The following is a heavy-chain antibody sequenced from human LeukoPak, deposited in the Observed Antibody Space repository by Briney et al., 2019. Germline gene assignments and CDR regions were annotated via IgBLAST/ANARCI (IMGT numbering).Heavy chain of an antibody. CDR1: GFTFSFSA. CDR3: ARDRGDSLVGADFDS. V-gene: IGHV3-48*01. D-gene: IGHD1-26*01. J-gene: IGHJ4*02. Sequence: GGSLRLSCAASGFTFSFSAMNWVRQAPGKGLEWISFISGSGSTIYYSDSVKGRFTISRDNAKNSQYLQMNGLRAEDTAVYYCARDRGDSLVGADFDSWGQGTLVTVSS. CDR2: ISGSGSTI.